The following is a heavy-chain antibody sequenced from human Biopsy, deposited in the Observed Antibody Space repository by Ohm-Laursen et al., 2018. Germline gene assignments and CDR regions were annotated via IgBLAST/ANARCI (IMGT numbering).Heavy chain of an antibody. CDR3: AKDRFPYTSGYSSVFEY. J-gene: IGHJ4*02. CDR2: ISNDGDIK. Sequence: SLRLSFAASVFTFSSYGMHWVRQAPGKGLAWVSLISNDGDIKYSADSMEGRFTISRDNSRNTLFLQMNRLKAEDTAVYYCAKDRFPYTSGYSSVFEYWGQGTLVTVSS. CDR1: VFTFSSYG. V-gene: IGHV3-30*18. D-gene: IGHD3-22*01.